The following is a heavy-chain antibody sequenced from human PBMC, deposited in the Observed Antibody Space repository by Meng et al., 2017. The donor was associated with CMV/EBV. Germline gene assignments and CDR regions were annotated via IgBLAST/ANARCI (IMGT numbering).Heavy chain of an antibody. Sequence: SCAASGFTFSSYGMHWVRQAPGKGLEWVAVIWYDGSNKYYADSVKGRFTISRDNSKNTLYLQMNSLRAEDTAVYYCAKAPRDYYGMDVWGQGTTVTVSS. CDR3: AKAPRDYYGMDV. CDR2: IWYDGSNK. J-gene: IGHJ6*02. V-gene: IGHV3-33*06. CDR1: GFTFSSYG.